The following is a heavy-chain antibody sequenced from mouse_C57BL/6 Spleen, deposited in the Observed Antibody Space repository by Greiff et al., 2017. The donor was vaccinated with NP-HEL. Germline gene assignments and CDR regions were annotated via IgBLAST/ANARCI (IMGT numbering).Heavy chain of an antibody. CDR1: GYTFTDYY. CDR2: INPYNGGT. Sequence: VQLQQSGPVLVKPGASVKMSCKASGYTFTDYYMNWVKQSHGKSLEWIGVINPYNGGTSYNQKFKGKATLTVDKSSSTAYMELNSLTSEDSAFYYCARASAIRDYAMDYWGQGTSVTVSS. V-gene: IGHV1-19*01. J-gene: IGHJ4*01. CDR3: ARASAIRDYAMDY. D-gene: IGHD6-1*01.